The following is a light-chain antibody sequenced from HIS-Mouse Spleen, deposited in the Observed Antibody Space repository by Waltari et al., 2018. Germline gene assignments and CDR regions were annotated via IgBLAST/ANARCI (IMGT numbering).Light chain of an antibody. Sequence: QSVLTQPPSASGTPGQRFTISCSGSSSNIGSNYVYWYQQLPGTASKLLIYRNNQRPSGVPDRFSGSKSGTSASLAISGLRSEDEADYYCAAWDDSLSGPVFGGGTKLTVL. CDR3: AAWDDSLSGPV. J-gene: IGLJ3*02. V-gene: IGLV1-47*01. CDR1: SSNIGSNY. CDR2: RNN.